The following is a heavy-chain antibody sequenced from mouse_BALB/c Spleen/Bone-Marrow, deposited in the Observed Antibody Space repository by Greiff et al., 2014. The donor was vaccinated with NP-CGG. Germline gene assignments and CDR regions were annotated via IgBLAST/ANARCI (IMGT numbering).Heavy chain of an antibody. CDR1: GYSFTSYT. CDR3: ARGWDYEGYFDY. D-gene: IGHD2-4*01. V-gene: IGHV1-4*01. J-gene: IGHJ2*01. Sequence: QVQLQQSGAELARPGASVKMSCKASGYSFTSYTMHWVKQRPGQALEWIGYINPSSGYTNYNQKFKDKATLTADKSSSTAYMQLSSLTSEDSAVYYCARGWDYEGYFDYWGQGTTLTVSS. CDR2: INPSSGYT.